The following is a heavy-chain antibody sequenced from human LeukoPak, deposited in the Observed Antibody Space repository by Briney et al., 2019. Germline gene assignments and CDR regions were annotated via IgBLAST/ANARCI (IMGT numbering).Heavy chain of an antibody. D-gene: IGHD2-2*02. Sequence: TGGSLRLSCAASGFTFSDYFMSWIRQAPGKGLEWVSYISSSGTNRYYADSVKGRVTISRDNAKNSLYLQMNSLRAEDTAIYYCARAVPGPGAILWFDPWGQGTLVTVSS. J-gene: IGHJ5*02. CDR2: ISSSGTNR. V-gene: IGHV3-11*01. CDR3: ARAVPGPGAILWFDP. CDR1: GFTFSDYF.